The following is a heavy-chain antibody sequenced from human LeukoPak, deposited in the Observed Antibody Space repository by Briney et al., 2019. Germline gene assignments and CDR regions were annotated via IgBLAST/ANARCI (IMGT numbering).Heavy chain of an antibody. CDR1: GVSFAAYY. CDR3: TRMATGHDY. V-gene: IGHV4-34*01. J-gene: IGHJ4*02. CDR2: INHSGYT. Sequence: PSETLSLTCAVSGVSFAAYYWSWVRQTPGKGLEWIGEINHSGYTNDSPSLRSRVTLSIDTSRKQFSLNLRSVTVADAGIYYCTRMATGHDYWGQGTLVTVSS. D-gene: IGHD5-12*01.